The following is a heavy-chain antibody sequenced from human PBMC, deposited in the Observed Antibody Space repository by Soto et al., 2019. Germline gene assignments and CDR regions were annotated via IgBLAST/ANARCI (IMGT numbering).Heavy chain of an antibody. D-gene: IGHD4-17*01. CDR3: ATCMTTVTTSSRSSNNWFDP. CDR1: GGSISSSSYY. Sequence: SQTLSLTCTVSGGSISSSSYYWGWIRQPPGKGLEWIGSIYYSGSTYYNPSLKSRVTISVDTSKNQFSLKLSSVTAADTAVYYCATCMTTVTTSSRSSNNWFDPWGQGTLVTVSS. V-gene: IGHV4-39*01. CDR2: IYYSGST. J-gene: IGHJ5*02.